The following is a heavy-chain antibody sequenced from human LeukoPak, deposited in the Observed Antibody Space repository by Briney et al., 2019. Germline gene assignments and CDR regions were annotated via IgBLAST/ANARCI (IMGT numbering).Heavy chain of an antibody. J-gene: IGHJ5*02. V-gene: IGHV1-8*01. Sequence: ASVTVSCKASGYTFTSYDINWVRQATGQGLEWMGWMNPNSGNTGYAQKFQGRVTTTRNTSISTAYMELSSLRSEDTAVYYCARSPRYCSGGSCIHWFDPWGQGTLVTVSS. CDR3: ARSPRYCSGGSCIHWFDP. CDR1: GYTFTSYD. CDR2: MNPNSGNT. D-gene: IGHD2-15*01.